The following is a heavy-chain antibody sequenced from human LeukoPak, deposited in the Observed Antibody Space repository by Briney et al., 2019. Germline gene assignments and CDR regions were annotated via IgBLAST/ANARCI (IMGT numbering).Heavy chain of an antibody. CDR2: ISGSGGST. D-gene: IGHD1-1*01. V-gene: IGHV3-23*01. J-gene: IGHJ4*02. CDR1: GFTFSSYW. CDR3: AKEIPNWNDFDY. Sequence: GGSLRLSCAASGFTFSSYWMHWVRQAPGKGLEWVSAISGSGGSTYYVDSVRGRFTISRDNSKNTLYLQMNSLRAEDTAVYYCAKEIPNWNDFDYWGQGTLVTVSS.